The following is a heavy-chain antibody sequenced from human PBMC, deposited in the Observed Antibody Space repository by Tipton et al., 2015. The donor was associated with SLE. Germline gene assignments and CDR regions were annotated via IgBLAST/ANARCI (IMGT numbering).Heavy chain of an antibody. J-gene: IGHJ4*02. CDR1: GGSVSSYY. D-gene: IGHD1-26*01. CDR3: AKDSGTYYFDF. V-gene: IGHV4-59*02. CDR2: IDYRDIT. Sequence: TLSLTCTVSGGSVSSYYWSWIRQPPGKGLEWIGYIDYRDITNYNPSLKSRVTMPIDTSKNQFSLKLSSVTAADTAVYYCAKDSGTYYFDFWGQGVLVNVSS.